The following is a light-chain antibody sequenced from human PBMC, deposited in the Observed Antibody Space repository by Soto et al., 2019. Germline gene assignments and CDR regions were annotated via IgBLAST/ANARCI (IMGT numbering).Light chain of an antibody. CDR1: QRVGIN. V-gene: IGKV3-15*01. J-gene: IGKJ1*01. Sequence: EIVMTQAPATLSVSPGERATLSCRASQRVGINLAWYHQKPGQAPRVLSYGSSTRATGIPARFSGSGSGTEFTLTISSLQSEDFAVYYCQQYNNWPRTFGQGTKVEIK. CDR3: QQYNNWPRT. CDR2: GSS.